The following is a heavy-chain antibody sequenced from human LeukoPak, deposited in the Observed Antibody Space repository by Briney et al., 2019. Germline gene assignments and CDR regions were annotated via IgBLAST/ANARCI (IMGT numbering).Heavy chain of an antibody. J-gene: IGHJ6*02. CDR1: GYTLTELS. CDR2: FDPEDGET. V-gene: IGHV1-24*01. D-gene: IGHD3-22*01. CDR3: ATTYDSSGYPPYWYGMDV. Sequence: ASVKVSCKVSGYTLTELSMHWVRQAPGKGLAWMGGFDPEDGETIYAQKFQGRVTMTEDTSTDTAYMELSSLRSEDTAVYYCATTYDSSGYPPYWYGMDVWGQGTTVTVSS.